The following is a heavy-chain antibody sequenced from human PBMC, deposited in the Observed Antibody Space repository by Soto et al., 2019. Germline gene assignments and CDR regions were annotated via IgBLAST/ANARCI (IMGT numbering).Heavy chain of an antibody. D-gene: IGHD6-19*01. CDR2: IYYSGST. CDR3: ARPSGYVNGWHNNWFDP. J-gene: IGHJ5*02. CDR1: GGSISSSSYY. Sequence: SETLSLTCSVSGGSISSSSYYWGWIRQPPGKGLEWIGSIYYSGSTHYNPSLRSRVTMSVDTSKNQFSLNLSSVTAADTAVYYCARPSGYVNGWHNNWFDPWGQGTLVTVSS. V-gene: IGHV4-39*01.